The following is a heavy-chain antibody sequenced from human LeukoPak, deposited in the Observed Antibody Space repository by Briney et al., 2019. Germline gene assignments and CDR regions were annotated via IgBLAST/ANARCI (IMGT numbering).Heavy chain of an antibody. CDR1: GFTFSNYG. J-gene: IGHJ4*02. V-gene: IGHV3-23*01. Sequence: PGGSLRLSCAASGFTFSNYGMSWVRQAPGKGLEWVSSIRGSGDNTHYADSVRGRFTVSRDNSKNTLYLQMNSLRADDTAVYYCAKKGSTYYYDSTAYYYDYWGQGTLVTVSS. D-gene: IGHD3-22*01. CDR2: IRGSGDNT. CDR3: AKKGSTYYYDSTAYYYDY.